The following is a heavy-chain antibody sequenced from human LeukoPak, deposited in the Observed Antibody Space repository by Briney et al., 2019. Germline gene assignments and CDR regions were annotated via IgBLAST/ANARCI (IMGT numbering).Heavy chain of an antibody. Sequence: PGGSLRLSCAASGFTFSSYGMSWVRQAPGKGLEWVSAISGSGGSTYYADSVKGRFTISRDNSKNTLYLQINSLRAKDTAVNYCARVGWGVDVGGGFDPWGQGTLVTVSS. CDR2: ISGSGGST. CDR1: GFTFSSYG. D-gene: IGHD3-16*01. V-gene: IGHV3-23*01. J-gene: IGHJ5*02. CDR3: ARVGWGVDVGGGFDP.